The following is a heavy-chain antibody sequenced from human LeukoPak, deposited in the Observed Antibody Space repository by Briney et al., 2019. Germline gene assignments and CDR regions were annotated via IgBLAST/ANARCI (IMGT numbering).Heavy chain of an antibody. Sequence: ASVKVSRKASGYTFTGYYMHWVRQAPGQGLEWMGWINPNSGGTNYAQKFQGRVTMTRDTSISTAYMELSRLRSDDTAVYYCARDWGGSTSLVPSYYYYMDVWGKGTTVTV. CDR2: INPNSGGT. J-gene: IGHJ6*03. D-gene: IGHD2-2*01. CDR3: ARDWGGSTSLVPSYYYYMDV. V-gene: IGHV1-2*02. CDR1: GYTFTGYY.